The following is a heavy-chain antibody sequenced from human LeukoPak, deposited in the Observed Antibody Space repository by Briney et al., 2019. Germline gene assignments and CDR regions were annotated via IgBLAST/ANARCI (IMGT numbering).Heavy chain of an antibody. V-gene: IGHV1-18*01. CDR1: GYTFNTYG. CDR3: ARDRGVMDFDY. D-gene: IGHD3-3*01. Sequence: SVKVSCKASGYTFNTYGITWVRQAPGQGLEWMGWISGYNGKTKYAQNLQDRVTMTTDTSTTTAYMELRSLRSDDTAVYYCARDRGVMDFDYWGQGTLVTVSS. J-gene: IGHJ4*02. CDR2: ISGYNGKT.